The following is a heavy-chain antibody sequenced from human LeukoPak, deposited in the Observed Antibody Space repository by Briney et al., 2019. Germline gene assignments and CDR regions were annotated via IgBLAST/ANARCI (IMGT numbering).Heavy chain of an antibody. J-gene: IGHJ4*02. V-gene: IGHV3-23*01. CDR3: AKMATITSPHLDY. CDR2: ISGSGVRT. CDR1: GFTFSSFA. D-gene: IGHD5-24*01. Sequence: PGGSLRLSYAASGFTFSSFAMSWVRQAPGKGLEWVSAISGSGVRTYYADSVKGRFTISRDNSKNTLYLQMNSLRTEDTAVYYCAKMATITSPHLDYWGQGTLVTVSS.